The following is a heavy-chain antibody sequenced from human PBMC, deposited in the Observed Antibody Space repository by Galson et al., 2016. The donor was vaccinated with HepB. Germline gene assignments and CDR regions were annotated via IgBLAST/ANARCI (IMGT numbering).Heavy chain of an antibody. D-gene: IGHD4-17*01. J-gene: IGHJ4*02. Sequence: SLRLSCAASGLTFSNYGFHWARHTPAKGLEWVAFIYSDGSKIYYGNSVKGRFTISRDNSKHTVYLEMNSLRAEDTAVYYCARAHYGVLPLDYWGQGTLVTVSA. CDR2: IYSDGSKI. V-gene: IGHV3-33*01. CDR1: GLTFSNYG. CDR3: ARAHYGVLPLDY.